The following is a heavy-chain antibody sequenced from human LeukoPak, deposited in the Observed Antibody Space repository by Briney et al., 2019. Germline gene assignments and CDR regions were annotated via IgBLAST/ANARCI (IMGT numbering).Heavy chain of an antibody. V-gene: IGHV3-7*04. J-gene: IGHJ6*03. CDR3: ARVRYYGSGSYYSLYYYYYMDV. CDR2: IKQDGSEK. D-gene: IGHD3-10*01. Sequence: PGGSLRLSCAASGFTFSSYWMSWVRQAPGKGLEWVANIKQDGSEKYYVDSVKGRFTISRDNAKNSLYLQMNSLRAEDTAVYYCARVRYYGSGSYYSLYYYYYMDVWGKGTTVTVSS. CDR1: GFTFSSYW.